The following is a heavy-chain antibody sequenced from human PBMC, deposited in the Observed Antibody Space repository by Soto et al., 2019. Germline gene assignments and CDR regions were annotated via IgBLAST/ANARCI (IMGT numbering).Heavy chain of an antibody. CDR3: ARDQDDILTGSPEAYYYYGMDV. Sequence: SVKVSCKASGGTFSSYAISWVRQAPGQGLEWMGGIIPIFGTANYAQKFQGRVTITADESTSTAYMELSSLRSEDTAVYYCARDQDDILTGSPEAYYYYGMDVWGQGTTVTVSS. J-gene: IGHJ6*02. V-gene: IGHV1-69*13. CDR1: GGTFSSYA. D-gene: IGHD3-9*01. CDR2: IIPIFGTA.